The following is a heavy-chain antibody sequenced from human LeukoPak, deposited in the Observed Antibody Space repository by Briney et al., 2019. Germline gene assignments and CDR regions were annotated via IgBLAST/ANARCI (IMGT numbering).Heavy chain of an antibody. D-gene: IGHD3-10*01. J-gene: IGHJ3*02. V-gene: IGHV4-4*07. CDR1: GGSISSYY. Sequence: PSETLSLTCTVSGGSISSYYWSWIRQPAGKGLEWIGRIYSSGSTNYNPSLKSRVTMSVDTSKNQFSLKLNSMTAADTAVYYCAREGGSGRSFDIWGQGTMVAVSS. CDR3: AREGGSGRSFDI. CDR2: IYSSGST.